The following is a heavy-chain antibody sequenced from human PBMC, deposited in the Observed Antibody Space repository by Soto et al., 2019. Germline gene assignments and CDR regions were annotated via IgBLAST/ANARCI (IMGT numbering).Heavy chain of an antibody. Sequence: QVQLRQWGAGLLKPSETLVLTSAVSGGSFTDYYWGWIRQSPGKGLEWIGEINHSASSTYNPSLASRVTILVDTTTKQFSLRLTSVTAADTAMYYCARGEYDSSGLYSWAPLGLDVWGQGTTVTVSS. CDR3: ARGEYDSSGLYSWAPLGLDV. CDR1: GGSFTDYY. V-gene: IGHV4-34*01. D-gene: IGHD3-22*01. J-gene: IGHJ6*02. CDR2: INHSASS.